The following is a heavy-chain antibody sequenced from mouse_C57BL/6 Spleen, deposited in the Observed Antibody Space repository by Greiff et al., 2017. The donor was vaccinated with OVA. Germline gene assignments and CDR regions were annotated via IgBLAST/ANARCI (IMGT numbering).Heavy chain of an antibody. CDR3: ARTPSWDDAMDY. J-gene: IGHJ4*01. V-gene: IGHV5-12*01. Sequence: EVQLVESGGGLVQPGGSLKLSCAASGFTFSDYYMYWVRQTPEKRLEWVAYISNGGGSTYYPDTVKGRFTISRDNAKNTLYLQMSRLKSEDTAMYYCARTPSWDDAMDYWGQGTSVTVS. CDR2: ISNGGGST. CDR1: GFTFSDYY. D-gene: IGHD4-1*01.